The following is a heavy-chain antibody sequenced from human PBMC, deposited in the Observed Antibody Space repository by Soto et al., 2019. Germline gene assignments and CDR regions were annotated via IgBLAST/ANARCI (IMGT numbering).Heavy chain of an antibody. CDR1: GGSISSYY. Sequence: QVQLQESGPGLVKPSETLSLTCTVSGGSISSYYWSWIRQPAGKGLEWIGRIYTSGSTNYNPSLTSRVTMSVDTSKNQFSLKLSSVTAADTAVYYCARGFSSSWYVGNWFDPCGQGTLVTVSS. CDR3: ARGFSSSWYVGNWFDP. V-gene: IGHV4-4*07. CDR2: IYTSGST. J-gene: IGHJ5*02. D-gene: IGHD6-13*01.